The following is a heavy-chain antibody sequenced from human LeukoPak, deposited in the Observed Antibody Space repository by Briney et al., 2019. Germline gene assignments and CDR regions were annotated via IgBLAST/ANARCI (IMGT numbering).Heavy chain of an antibody. CDR3: AKQGSLPWYYYGTDV. V-gene: IGHV3-30*18. D-gene: IGHD2-15*01. J-gene: IGHJ6*02. Sequence: PGGSLRLSCAASGFTFSSYGMHWVRQAPGKGLEWVSLISRDGSDIYYADSVKGRFTISRDNSKNTLYLQMNSLRPEDTAVYYCAKQGSLPWYYYGTDVWGQGTTVTISS. CDR2: ISRDGSDI. CDR1: GFTFSSYG.